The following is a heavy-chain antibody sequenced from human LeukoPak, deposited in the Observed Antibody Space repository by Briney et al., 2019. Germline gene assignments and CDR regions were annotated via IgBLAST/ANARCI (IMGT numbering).Heavy chain of an antibody. CDR2: IYYSGST. Sequence: PSETLSLTCTVSGGSISSGDYYWSWIRQPPGKGLEWIGYIYYSGSTYYNPSLKSRVTISVDTSKNQFSLKLSSVTAADTAVYYCARAVVVPAAILFDYWGQGTPVTVSS. D-gene: IGHD2-2*01. CDR1: GGSISSGDYY. CDR3: ARAVVVPAAILFDY. J-gene: IGHJ4*02. V-gene: IGHV4-30-4*01.